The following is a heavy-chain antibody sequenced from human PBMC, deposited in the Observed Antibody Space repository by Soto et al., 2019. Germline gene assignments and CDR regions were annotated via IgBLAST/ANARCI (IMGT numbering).Heavy chain of an antibody. CDR3: AKGEYYYDSSGYYGY. CDR1: GFTFSSYG. J-gene: IGHJ4*02. V-gene: IGHV3-30*18. CDR2: ISYDGSNK. D-gene: IGHD3-22*01. Sequence: QVQLVESGGGVVQPGRSLRLSCAASGFTFSSYGMHWVRQAPGKGLEWVAVISYDGSNKYYADSVKGRFTISRDNSKNTLYLQMNSLRAEDTPVYYCAKGEYYYDSSGYYGYWGQGTLVTVSS.